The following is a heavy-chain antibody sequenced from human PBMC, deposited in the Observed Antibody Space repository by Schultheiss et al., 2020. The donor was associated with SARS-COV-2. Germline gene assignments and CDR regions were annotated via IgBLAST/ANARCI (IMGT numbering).Heavy chain of an antibody. J-gene: IGHJ6*02. CDR1: GGSISGYY. V-gene: IGHV4-4*07. CDR3: AKDLAREANYYQYGMDV. CDR2: IYTSGST. Sequence: SETLSLTCTVSGGSISGYYWSWIRQPAGKGLEWIGRIYTSGSTYYNPSLKSRVTISVDTSKNQFSLKLSSVTAADTAVYYCAKDLAREANYYQYGMDVWGQGTTVTVSS.